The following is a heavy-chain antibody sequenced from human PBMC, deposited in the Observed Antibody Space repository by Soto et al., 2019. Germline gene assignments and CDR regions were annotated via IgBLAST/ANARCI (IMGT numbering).Heavy chain of an antibody. J-gene: IGHJ6*03. D-gene: IGHD3-3*01. CDR1: SGSISSSNW. CDR2: IYHSGST. V-gene: IGHV4-4*02. CDR3: ARDLWSGYRSSDYYYYYMDV. Sequence: SETLSLTCAVSSGSISSSNWWSWVRQPPGKGLEWIGEIYHSGSTNYNLSLKSRVTISVDKSKNQFSLKLSSVTAADTAVYYCARDLWSGYRSSDYYYYYMDVWGKGTTVTVSS.